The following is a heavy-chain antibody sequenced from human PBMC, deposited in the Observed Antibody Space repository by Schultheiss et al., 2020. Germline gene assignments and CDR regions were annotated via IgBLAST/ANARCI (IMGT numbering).Heavy chain of an antibody. D-gene: IGHD6-19*01. Sequence: GGSLRLSCTASGFTFGDYAMSWFRQAPGKGLEWVSSISSSSSYIYYADSVKGRFTISRDNAKNSLYLQMNSLRAEDTAVYYCARDFDSSGFDYWGQGTLVTVSS. CDR2: ISSSSSYI. J-gene: IGHJ4*02. CDR1: GFTFGDYA. V-gene: IGHV3-21*01. CDR3: ARDFDSSGFDY.